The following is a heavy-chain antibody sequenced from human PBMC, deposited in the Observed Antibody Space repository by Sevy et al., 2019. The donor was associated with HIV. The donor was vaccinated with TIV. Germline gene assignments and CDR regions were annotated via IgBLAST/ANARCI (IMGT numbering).Heavy chain of an antibody. CDR1: GGSVSSGSYY. CDR2: IYYSGST. D-gene: IGHD3-10*01. J-gene: IGHJ2*01. Sequence: ETLSLTCTVSGGSVSSGSYYWSWIRQPPGKGLEWIGYIYYSGSTNYNPSLKSRVTISVDTSKNQFSLKLSSVTAADTAVYYCAGGPLWFGEFHWYFDLWGRGTLVTVSS. V-gene: IGHV4-61*01. CDR3: AGGPLWFGEFHWYFDL.